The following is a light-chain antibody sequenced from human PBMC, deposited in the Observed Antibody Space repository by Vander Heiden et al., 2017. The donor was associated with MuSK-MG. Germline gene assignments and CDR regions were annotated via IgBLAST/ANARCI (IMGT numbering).Light chain of an antibody. CDR2: DVS. V-gene: IGLV2-14*03. Sequence: QSALTQPASVSGSPGPSITISCTGTSRDVGGYNFVSWYQQHPGKAPKLLIYDVSYRPSGVSNRFSGSKSGNTASLTISGLQAEDEADYYCGSYTSISTLVFGTGTKVTVL. J-gene: IGLJ1*01. CDR1: SRDVGGYNF. CDR3: GSYTSISTLV.